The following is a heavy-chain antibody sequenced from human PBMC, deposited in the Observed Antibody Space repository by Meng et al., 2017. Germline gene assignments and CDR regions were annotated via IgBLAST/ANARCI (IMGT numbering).Heavy chain of an antibody. CDR2: INPSGGST. V-gene: IGHV1-46*01. J-gene: IGHJ4*02. D-gene: IGHD3-16*01. Sequence: ASVKVSCKASGYTFTSYYMHWVRQAPGQGREWMGIINPSGGSTSYAQKFQGRVTMTRDTSTSTVYMELSSLRSEDTAVYYCSRGVSVSDRFLGTDDYWGQGTLVTVSS. CDR3: SRGVSVSDRFLGTDDY. CDR1: GYTFTSYY.